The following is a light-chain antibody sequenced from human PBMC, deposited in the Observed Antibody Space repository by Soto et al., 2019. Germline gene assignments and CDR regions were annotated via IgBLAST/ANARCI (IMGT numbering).Light chain of an antibody. CDR3: QKSDHLPL. Sequence: DIQMTQSPPSLSSSVLXXVTIACQASHDIGNSLNWYQDKPGQAPKLVIYDAYNLETGVPSTFSGSGYGTDFTFTISSLRPEDIATYYCQKSDHLPLFGPGTKVAIK. CDR2: DAY. CDR1: HDIGNS. V-gene: IGKV1-33*01. J-gene: IGKJ3*01.